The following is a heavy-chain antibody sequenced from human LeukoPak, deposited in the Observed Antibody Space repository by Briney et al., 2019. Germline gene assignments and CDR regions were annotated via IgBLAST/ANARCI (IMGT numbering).Heavy chain of an antibody. D-gene: IGHD3-3*01. V-gene: IGHV3-23*01. CDR1: GFTFSSDA. CDR2: ICGLGGST. CDR3: ARDPGVVAFHYFDF. J-gene: IGHJ4*02. Sequence: GGSLRLSCEASGFTFSSDAMAWGRQAPGKGLEWVSAICGLGGSTYYADSVKGRFTISRDNSKNTVYLEMNSLRAEDTALYYCARDPGVVAFHYFDFWGQGILVTVSS.